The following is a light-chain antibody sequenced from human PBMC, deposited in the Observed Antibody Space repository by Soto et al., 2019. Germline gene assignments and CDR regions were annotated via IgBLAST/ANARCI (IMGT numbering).Light chain of an antibody. CDR3: QQRSKWPPD. V-gene: IGKV3-11*01. CDR2: DAS. J-gene: IGKJ5*01. CDR1: QSVSSY. Sequence: EIVLTQSPATLSLSPGERATLSCRASQSVSSYLAWYQQKPGQAPRLLIYDASNRATGIPGRFSGSGSGTDFTLTISSLEPEDFAVYYCQQRSKWPPDFGQGTRLEIK.